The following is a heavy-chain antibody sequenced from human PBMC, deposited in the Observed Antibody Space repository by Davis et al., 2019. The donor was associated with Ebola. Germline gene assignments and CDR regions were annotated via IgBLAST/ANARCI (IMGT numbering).Heavy chain of an antibody. CDR2: INSDGSST. Sequence: GESLKISCAASGFTFSSYAMSWVRQAPGKGLVWVSRINSDGSSTSYADSVKGRFTISRDNAKNTLYLQMNSLRAEDTAVYYCARFQRKAVAATDYWGQGTLVTVSS. V-gene: IGHV3-74*01. J-gene: IGHJ4*02. CDR1: GFTFSSYA. CDR3: ARFQRKAVAATDY. D-gene: IGHD6-19*01.